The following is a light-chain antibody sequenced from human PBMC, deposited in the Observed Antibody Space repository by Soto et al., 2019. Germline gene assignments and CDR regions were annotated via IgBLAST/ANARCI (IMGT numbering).Light chain of an antibody. CDR2: EVN. Sequence: QSALTQPPSASGSPGQSVTISCTGTSSDVGGYNYVSWYQQHPGKVPKLMIYEVNKRPSGVPDRFSGSKSGNTASLTVSGLQAEDGADYYCSSYAGSNKEVFGGGPKLTVL. V-gene: IGLV2-8*01. J-gene: IGLJ2*01. CDR1: SSDVGGYNY. CDR3: SSYAGSNKEV.